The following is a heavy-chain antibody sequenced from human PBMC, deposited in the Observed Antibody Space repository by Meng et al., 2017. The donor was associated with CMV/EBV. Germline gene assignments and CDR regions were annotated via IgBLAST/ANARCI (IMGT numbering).Heavy chain of an antibody. V-gene: IGHV1-69*02. D-gene: IGHD2-2*01. CDR3: ASRCSSTSCYHLDY. CDR2: IIPILGIA. Sequence: SGCTFSSYTISWVRPAPGQGLEWMGRIIPILGIANYAQKFQGRVTITADKSTSTAYMELSSLRSEDTAVYYCASRCSSTSCYHLDYWGQGTLVTVSS. J-gene: IGHJ4*02. CDR1: GCTFSSYT.